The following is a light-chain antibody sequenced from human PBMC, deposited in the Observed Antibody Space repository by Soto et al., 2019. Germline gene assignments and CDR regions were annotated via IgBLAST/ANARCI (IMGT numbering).Light chain of an antibody. Sequence: EIVMTQTPLSLSVTPGQPASISCKSSQSLLHSDGKTYLYWYLQKPGQSPQLLIYEAANRFSGVPDRFSVSGSGTDFTLKISRVEAEDVGVYYCMQSKPFPLTFGGGTKVEIK. CDR1: QSLLHSDGKTY. CDR2: EAA. CDR3: MQSKPFPLT. V-gene: IGKV2D-29*02. J-gene: IGKJ4*01.